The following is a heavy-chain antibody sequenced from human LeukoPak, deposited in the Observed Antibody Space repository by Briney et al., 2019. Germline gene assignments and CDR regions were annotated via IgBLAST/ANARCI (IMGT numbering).Heavy chain of an antibody. CDR2: ISGSGGST. CDR3: AKDPTAAGTAEYFQH. D-gene: IGHD6-13*01. Sequence: HGESLKISCAASGFTFSSYAMSWVRQAPGKGLEWVSTISGSGGSTYYADSVKGRFTISRDNSKNTLYLQMNSLRAEDTAVYYCAKDPTAAGTAEYFQHWGQGTLVTVSS. J-gene: IGHJ1*01. CDR1: GFTFSSYA. V-gene: IGHV3-23*01.